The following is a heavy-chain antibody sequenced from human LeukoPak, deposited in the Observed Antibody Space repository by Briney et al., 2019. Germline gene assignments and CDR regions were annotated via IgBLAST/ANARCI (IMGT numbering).Heavy chain of an antibody. Sequence: GGSLRLYCAASGFTFSSYSMNWVRLAAGKGLEWVSSISDSSTYIYYADSVKGRFTISRDNAKNSVYLQMNSLRAEDTAVYHCARDQNFDFWGQGTLVTVSS. CDR3: ARDQNFDF. CDR1: GFTFSSYS. J-gene: IGHJ4*02. CDR2: ISDSSTYI. V-gene: IGHV3-21*01.